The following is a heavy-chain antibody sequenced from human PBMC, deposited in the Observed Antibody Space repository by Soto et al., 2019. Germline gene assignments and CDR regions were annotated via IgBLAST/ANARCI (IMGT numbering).Heavy chain of an antibody. V-gene: IGHV6-1*01. J-gene: IGHJ6*02. CDR1: GDSVSSNSAA. CDR3: AREEGLYYGSGSPSLDV. D-gene: IGHD3-10*01. CDR2: TYYRSKWYN. Sequence: SQTLSLPCAISGDSVSSNSAAWNWIRQSPSRGLEWLGRTYYRSKWYNDYAVSVKSRITINPDTSKNQFSLQLNSVTPEDTAVYYCAREEGLYYGSGSPSLDVWGQGTTVTVSS.